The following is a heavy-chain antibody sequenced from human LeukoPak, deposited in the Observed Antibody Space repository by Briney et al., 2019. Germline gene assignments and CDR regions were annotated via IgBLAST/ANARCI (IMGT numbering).Heavy chain of an antibody. D-gene: IGHD3-10*01. CDR3: ARIREYYYGSGSDYMDV. J-gene: IGHJ6*03. V-gene: IGHV1-2*02. Sequence: ASVKVSCKASGYTFTSYGISWVRQAPGQGLEWMGWINPNGGGTNYAQKFQGRVTMTRDTSISTAYMELSRLRSDDTAVYYCARIREYYYGSGSDYMDVWGKGTTVTVSS. CDR2: INPNGGGT. CDR1: GYTFTSYG.